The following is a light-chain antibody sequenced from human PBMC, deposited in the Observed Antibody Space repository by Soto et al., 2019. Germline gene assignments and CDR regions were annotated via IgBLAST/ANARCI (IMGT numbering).Light chain of an antibody. V-gene: IGKV4-1*01. Sequence: DIVMTQSPDSLAVSLGERATINCKSSQSVLYSSNNKNYLAWYQQKPGQPPKLLIYWASTRESGVPDRFSGSGSGTDFTLTISRLQAEDLAVYYCQQYYSTPLTFGPGTKVDIK. CDR2: WAS. CDR3: QQYYSTPLT. CDR1: QSVLYSSNNKNY. J-gene: IGKJ3*01.